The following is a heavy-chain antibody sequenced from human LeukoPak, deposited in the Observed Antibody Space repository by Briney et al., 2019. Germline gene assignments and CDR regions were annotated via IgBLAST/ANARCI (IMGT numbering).Heavy chain of an antibody. CDR3: AKWYYDFPLDY. J-gene: IGHJ4*02. CDR1: GFIVSSKY. D-gene: IGHD3-3*01. Sequence: GGSLRLSCAASGFIVSSKYMSWVRQAPAKGLEWVSNISANGGETHYADSVKGRLTISRDNSKNTLYLQNNSPRVEDTAVYYCAKWYYDFPLDYWGQGTLVTVSS. CDR2: ISANGGET. V-gene: IGHV3-23*01.